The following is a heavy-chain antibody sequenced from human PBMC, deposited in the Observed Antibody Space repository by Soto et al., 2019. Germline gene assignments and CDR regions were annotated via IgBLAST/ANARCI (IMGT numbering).Heavy chain of an antibody. CDR2: ISSSGSTI. Sequence: GGSLRLSCAASGFTFSDYYMSWIRQAPGKGLEWVSYISSSGSTIYYADSVKGRFTISRDNAKNSLYLQMNSLRAEDTAVYYCARGDGGGRYDFWSGEYYYYYMDVWGKGTTVPVSS. V-gene: IGHV3-11*01. D-gene: IGHD3-3*01. J-gene: IGHJ6*03. CDR1: GFTFSDYY. CDR3: ARGDGGGRYDFWSGEYYYYYMDV.